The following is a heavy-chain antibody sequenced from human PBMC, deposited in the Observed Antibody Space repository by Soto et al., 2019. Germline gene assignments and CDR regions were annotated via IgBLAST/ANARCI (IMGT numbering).Heavy chain of an antibody. CDR2: LYTEGTT. CDR3: VRKRQSGEKYGMDV. D-gene: IGHD3-16*01. CDR1: GLTVSHNY. J-gene: IGHJ6*02. Sequence: GGSLRLSCVASGLTVSHNYMAWVRQAPEMGLEWVSILYTEGTTYYADSVKGRFTISRDSSKNTLFLQMDSLRAEETAVYYCVRKRQSGEKYGMDVWGQGTTVTVSS. V-gene: IGHV3-53*01.